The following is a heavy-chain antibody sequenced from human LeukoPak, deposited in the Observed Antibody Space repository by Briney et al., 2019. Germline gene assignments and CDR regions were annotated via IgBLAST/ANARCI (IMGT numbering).Heavy chain of an antibody. CDR2: TYYRSKWYN. CDR3: ARDRGIAAAGPRRSAWEINFDY. CDR1: GDSVSSNSAA. D-gene: IGHD6-13*01. V-gene: IGHV6-1*01. J-gene: IGHJ4*02. Sequence: SQALSLTCAISGDSVSSNSAAWNWIRQSPSRGLEWLGRTYYRSKWYNDYAVSVKSRITINPDTSKNQFSLQLNSVTPEDTAVYYCARDRGIAAAGPRRSAWEINFDYWGQGTLVTVSS.